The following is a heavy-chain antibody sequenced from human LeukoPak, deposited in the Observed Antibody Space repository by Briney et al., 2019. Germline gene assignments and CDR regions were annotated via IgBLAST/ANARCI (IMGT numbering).Heavy chain of an antibody. D-gene: IGHD6-13*01. CDR1: GFTFSSYA. Sequence: PGGSLRHSCAASGFTFSSYAMSWVRQAPGKGLEWVSAISSSGGNTYYADSVKGRFTISRDNSKNTLYLQMNSLRAEDTAVYYCAQVVVAAGVNYWGQGTLVTVSS. V-gene: IGHV3-23*01. CDR2: ISSSGGNT. J-gene: IGHJ4*02. CDR3: AQVVVAAGVNY.